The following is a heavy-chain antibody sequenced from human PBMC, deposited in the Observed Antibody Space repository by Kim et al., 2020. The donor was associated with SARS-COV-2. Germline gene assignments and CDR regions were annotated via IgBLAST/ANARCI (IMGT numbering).Heavy chain of an antibody. Sequence: GGSLRLSCAASGLTFSTYVVAWFRQPPGKGLEWVSGITSNGITSYIDSVKGRFTISRDNSKNTMYLQMNNLRAEDTALYFCARGVTYWGQGALVTVSP. J-gene: IGHJ4*02. D-gene: IGHD2-21*02. CDR3: ARGVTY. CDR2: ITSNGIT. V-gene: IGHV3-23*01. CDR1: GLTFSTYV.